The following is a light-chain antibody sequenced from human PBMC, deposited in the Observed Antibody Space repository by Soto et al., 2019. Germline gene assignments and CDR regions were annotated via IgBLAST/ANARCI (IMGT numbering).Light chain of an antibody. CDR1: SSDVGGYNY. CDR3: CSSEVSYTLV. J-gene: IGLJ2*01. V-gene: IGLV2-11*01. CDR2: DVS. Sequence: QSVLTQPRSVSGSPGQSVTISCTGTSSDVGGYNYVSWYQQHPGKAPKLMIYDVSKRPSGVPDRFSGSKSGNTASLTISGLQAEDEADYYCCSSEVSYTLVFGGGTKLTVL.